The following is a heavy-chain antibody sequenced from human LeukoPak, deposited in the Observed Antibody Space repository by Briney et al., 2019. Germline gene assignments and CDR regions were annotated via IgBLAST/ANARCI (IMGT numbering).Heavy chain of an antibody. D-gene: IGHD1-14*01. CDR2: LYSDGNT. J-gene: IGHJ4*02. CDR3: ARGVEPLAANTLAY. V-gene: IGHV3-53*01. Sequence: GGSLRLSCAASGFTVITNDMTWVRQAPGKGLEWVSVLYSDGNTKYADSVQGRFTISRDNSKNTLYLEMNSLSPDDTAVYYCARGVEPLAANTLAYWGQGTLITVSS. CDR1: GFTVITND.